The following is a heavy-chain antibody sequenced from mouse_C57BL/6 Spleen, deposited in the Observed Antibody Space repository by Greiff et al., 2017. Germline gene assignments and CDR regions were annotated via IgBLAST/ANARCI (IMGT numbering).Heavy chain of an antibody. J-gene: IGHJ3*01. CDR2: IDPSDSYT. CDR1: GYTFTSYW. V-gene: IGHV1-59*01. CDR3: ASCTTVPGFAY. D-gene: IGHD1-1*01. Sequence: QVQLQQPGAELVRPGTSVKLSCKASGYTFTSYWMHWVKQRTGQGLEWIGVIDPSDSYTNYNQKFKGKAPLTVDTSSSTAYMQLSSLPTVASAISCCASCTTVPGFAYWGQGTLVTVSA.